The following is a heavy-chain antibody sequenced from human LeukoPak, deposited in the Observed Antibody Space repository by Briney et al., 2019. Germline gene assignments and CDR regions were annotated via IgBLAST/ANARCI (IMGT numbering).Heavy chain of an antibody. CDR3: AREVVAAAGTGYYYYYMDV. CDR2: INTSGST. J-gene: IGHJ6*03. CDR1: GGSISSYY. V-gene: IGHV4-4*07. Sequence: SETLSLTCTVSGGSISSYYWSWIRQPAGKGLEWIGRINTSGSTNYNPSLKSRVTMSVDTSKNQFSLKLSSVTAADTAVYYCAREVVAAAGTGYYYYYMDVWGKGTTVTVSS. D-gene: IGHD6-13*01.